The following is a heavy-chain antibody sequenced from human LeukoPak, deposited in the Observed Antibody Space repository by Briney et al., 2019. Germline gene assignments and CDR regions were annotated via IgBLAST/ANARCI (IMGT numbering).Heavy chain of an antibody. D-gene: IGHD2-15*01. J-gene: IGHJ4*02. CDR2: INHSGST. V-gene: IGHV4-34*01. Sequence: SETLSLTCAVYGGSFSGYYWSWIRQPPGKGLEWTGEINHSGSTNYNPSLKSRVTISVDTSKNQFSLKLSSVTAADTAVYYCARERRSGYCSGGSCPRYYFDYWGQGTLVTVSS. CDR1: GGSFSGYY. CDR3: ARERRSGYCSGGSCPRYYFDY.